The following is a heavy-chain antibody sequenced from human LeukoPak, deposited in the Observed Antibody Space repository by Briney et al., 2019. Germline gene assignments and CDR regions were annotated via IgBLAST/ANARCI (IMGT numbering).Heavy chain of an antibody. CDR2: INHSGST. D-gene: IGHD3-10*01. CDR3: ARERYYYGSGSYYPRGVFDP. J-gene: IGHJ5*02. Sequence: PSETLSLTCAVYGGSYSGYYWSWIRQPPGKGLEWIGEINHSGSTNYNPSLKSRVTISVDTSKSQFSLKLSSVTAADTAVYYCARERYYYGSGSYYPRGVFDPWGQGTLVTVSS. V-gene: IGHV4-34*01. CDR1: GGSYSGYY.